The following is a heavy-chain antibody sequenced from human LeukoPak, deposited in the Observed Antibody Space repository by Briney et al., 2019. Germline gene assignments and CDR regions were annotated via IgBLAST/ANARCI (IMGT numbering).Heavy chain of an antibody. V-gene: IGHV4-59*01. D-gene: IGHD3-10*01. CDR3: ARDTGHYGSGSSLWFDP. J-gene: IGHJ5*02. CDR1: GGSISSYY. Sequence: SETLSLTCTVSGGSISSYYWSWIRQPPGKGLEWIGYIYYSGSTNYNPSLKSRVTISVDTSKNQFSLKLSSVTAADTAVYYCARDTGHYGSGSSLWFDPWGQGTLVTVSS. CDR2: IYYSGST.